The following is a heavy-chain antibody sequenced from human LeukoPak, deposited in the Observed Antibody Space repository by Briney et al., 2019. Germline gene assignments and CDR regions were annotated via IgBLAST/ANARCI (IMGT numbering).Heavy chain of an antibody. V-gene: IGHV4-38-2*02. CDR2: IYYSGGT. Sequence: SETLSLTRTVSGYSISSGYYWGWIRQPPGKGLEWIGNIYYSGGTYYNPSLKSRVTISLDTSKNHFSLKLSSVTAADTAVYYCARDGYYYDSSGYYSLDYWGQGTLVTVSS. CDR3: ARDGYYYDSSGYYSLDY. CDR1: GYSISSGYY. J-gene: IGHJ4*02. D-gene: IGHD3-22*01.